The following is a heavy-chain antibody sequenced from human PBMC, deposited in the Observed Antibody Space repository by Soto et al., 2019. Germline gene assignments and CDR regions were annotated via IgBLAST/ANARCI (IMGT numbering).Heavy chain of an antibody. CDR1: GGSIRSGDYY. J-gene: IGHJ6*02. CDR2: IYYSGST. Sequence: SETLSLTCTVSGGSIRSGDYYWSWIRQPPGKGLEWIGYIYYSGSTYYHPSLQSRVTISVDTSNNQFSLRLTSVTAADTAVYCCARDGGGYVRPGYHYGLDVWGQGTPVTVSS. V-gene: IGHV4-30-4*01. D-gene: IGHD5-12*01. CDR3: ARDGGGYVRPGYHYGLDV.